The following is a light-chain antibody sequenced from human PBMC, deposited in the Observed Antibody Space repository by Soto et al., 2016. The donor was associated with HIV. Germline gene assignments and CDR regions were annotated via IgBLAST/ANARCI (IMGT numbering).Light chain of an antibody. J-gene: IGKJ2*01. CDR3: QQYNSYPLA. CDR1: QAINSR. CDR2: ATY. V-gene: IGKV1-12*01. Sequence: DIQMTQSPSSVSASVGDRVTITCRASQAINSRLAWYQQKPGKAPEVLITATYTLQAGVPSRFSGSASGGTGTDFTLTISCLQSEDFATYYCQQYNSYPLAFGQGTKLEIK.